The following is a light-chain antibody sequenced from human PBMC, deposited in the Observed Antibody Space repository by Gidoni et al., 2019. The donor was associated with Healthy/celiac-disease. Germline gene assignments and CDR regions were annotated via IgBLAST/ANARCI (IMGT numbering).Light chain of an antibody. Sequence: PGQRVTISCSGSSSNIGSNTVNWYQQLPGTAPKLLIYSNNQRPSGVPDRFSGSKSGTSASLAISGLQSEDEADYYCAAWDDSLNGQEVFGGGTKLTVL. CDR2: SNN. CDR1: SSNIGSNT. CDR3: AAWDDSLNGQEV. V-gene: IGLV1-44*01. J-gene: IGLJ3*02.